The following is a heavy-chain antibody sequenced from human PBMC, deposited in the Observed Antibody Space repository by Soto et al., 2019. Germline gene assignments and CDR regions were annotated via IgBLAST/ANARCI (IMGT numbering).Heavy chain of an antibody. D-gene: IGHD3-10*01. J-gene: IGHJ6*02. CDR1: GFPFSAYY. V-gene: IGHV1-2*02. CDR3: ARGYDGSAYFYPLGDGMDV. CDR2: IDPDSGAT. Sequence: QVQLLQSGAEMKKPGASVKVSCKASGFPFSAYYIHWVRQAPGQGLEWMGWIDPDSGATNYGQKFRGRVTVTRDTSLITAYMELSSLRSDDTATYYCARGYDGSAYFYPLGDGMDVWGQGTTVTVSS.